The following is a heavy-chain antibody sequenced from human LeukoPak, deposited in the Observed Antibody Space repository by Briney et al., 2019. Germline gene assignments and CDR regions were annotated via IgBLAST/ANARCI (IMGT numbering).Heavy chain of an antibody. CDR1: GGSISSYY. J-gene: IGHJ6*03. CDR3: ARGTTDYYYYYMDV. Sequence: SETLSLTCTVSGGSISSYYWSWIRQPPGKGLEWIGYIYYSGSTNYNPSLKSRVTISVDTSKNQFSLKLSSVTAADTAVYYCARGTTDYYYYYMDVWGKGTTVTVSS. CDR2: IYYSGST. V-gene: IGHV4-59*01. D-gene: IGHD4-11*01.